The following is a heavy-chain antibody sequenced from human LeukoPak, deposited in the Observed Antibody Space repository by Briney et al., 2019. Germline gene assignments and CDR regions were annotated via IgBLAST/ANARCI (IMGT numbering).Heavy chain of an antibody. CDR3: AKGLQGYSSSWFDP. D-gene: IGHD4-11*01. V-gene: IGHV3-23*01. J-gene: IGHJ5*02. CDR1: GFTFSSYA. CDR2: ISGSGGST. Sequence: GGSLRLSCAASGFTFSSYAMSWVRQAPGKGLEWVAGISGSGGSTYYADSVKGRFTISRDNSKNTLYLQMNSLRAEDTAVYYCAKGLQGYSSSWFDPWRQGTLVTVSS.